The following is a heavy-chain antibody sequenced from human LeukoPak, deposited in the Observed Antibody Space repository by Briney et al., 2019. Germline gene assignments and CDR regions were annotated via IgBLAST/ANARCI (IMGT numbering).Heavy chain of an antibody. CDR1: GGSFSGYY. CDR3: ARGRRQSPYYYYMDV. J-gene: IGHJ6*03. V-gene: IGHV4-34*01. Sequence: SETLSLTCAVYGGSFSGYYWSWIRQPPGKGLEWIGEINHSGSTNYNPSLKSRVTISVDTSKNQFSLKLSSVTAADTAVYYCARGRRQSPYYYYMDVWGKGTTVTVSS. CDR2: INHSGST.